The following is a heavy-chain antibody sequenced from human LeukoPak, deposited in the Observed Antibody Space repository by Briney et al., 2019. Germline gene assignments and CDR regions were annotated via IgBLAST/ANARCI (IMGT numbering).Heavy chain of an antibody. CDR1: ALTFTNFG. V-gene: IGHV3-23*01. Sequence: GACLRPSRAAAALTFTNFGMTWVRQAPGKGLEWVSGISSSGCNTYYADSVKARFTISRDNSKNTLYLQMNSLRAEDTAIYYCAKGGSGSYYYYNVMDVWGQGPTVTVS. CDR2: ISSSGCNT. J-gene: IGHJ6*02. D-gene: IGHD3-10*01. CDR3: AKGGSGSYYYYNVMDV.